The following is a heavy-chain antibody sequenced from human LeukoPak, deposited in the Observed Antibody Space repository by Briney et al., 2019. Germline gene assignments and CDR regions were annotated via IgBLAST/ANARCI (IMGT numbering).Heavy chain of an antibody. J-gene: IGHJ6*02. D-gene: IGHD2-15*01. CDR2: ISGSGGST. CDR1: GFTFSSYA. V-gene: IGHV3-23*01. CDR3: AKDLWGYCSGGSCGSMDV. Sequence: GGSLRLSCAASGFTFSSYAMSWVRRAPGKGLEWVSAISGSGGSTYYADSVKGRFTISRDNSKSTLYLQMNSLRAEDTAVYYCAKDLWGYCSGGSCGSMDVWGQGTTVTVSS.